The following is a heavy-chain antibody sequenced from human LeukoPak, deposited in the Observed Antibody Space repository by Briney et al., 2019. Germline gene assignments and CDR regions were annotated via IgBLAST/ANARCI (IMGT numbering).Heavy chain of an antibody. V-gene: IGHV3-30*01. J-gene: IGHJ4*02. CDR2: ISYDGSNK. Sequence: GGSLRLSCAASGFTFSSYAMHWVRQAPGKGLEWVAVISYDGSNKYYADSVEGRFTISRDNSKNTLYLQMNSLRAEDTAVYYCARDRGEWLLLYYFDYWGQGTLVTVSS. CDR1: GFTFSSYA. CDR3: ARDRGEWLLLYYFDY. D-gene: IGHD3-22*01.